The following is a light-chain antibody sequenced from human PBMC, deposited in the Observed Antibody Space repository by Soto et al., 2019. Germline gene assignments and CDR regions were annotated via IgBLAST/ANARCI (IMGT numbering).Light chain of an antibody. V-gene: IGLV2-14*01. J-gene: IGLJ1*01. CDR2: DVT. Sequence: QSVLTQPASVSGSPVHSRTISSTETTSDGGGYKCGSWYQEHPDKAPKLIIYDVTTLPSGISNRFADSKSGNAPAPTISGLLAEDEADYYCRSHPRSSSYVFGAGTKVTV. CDR1: TSDGGGYKC. CDR3: RSHPRSSSYV.